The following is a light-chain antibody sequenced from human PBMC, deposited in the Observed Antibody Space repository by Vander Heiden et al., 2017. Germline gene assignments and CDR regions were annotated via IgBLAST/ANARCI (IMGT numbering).Light chain of an antibody. CDR2: STT. V-gene: IGLV7-43*01. Sequence: QTVVIQEPSLTVSPGGTVTLTCASSTGAVTSKYYPTWFQQKPGQAPRALIYSTTNTYSWTPARFSGSLLGGKAALTVSGVQPEDEADYYCLLYLGGALFYVFGSGTKVTVL. CDR1: TGAVTSKYY. CDR3: LLYLGGALFYV. J-gene: IGLJ1*01.